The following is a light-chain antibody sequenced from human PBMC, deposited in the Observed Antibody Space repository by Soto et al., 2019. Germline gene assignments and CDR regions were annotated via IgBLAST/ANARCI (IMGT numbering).Light chain of an antibody. CDR2: AAS. V-gene: IGKV1-27*01. CDR3: QKYDSAPRT. CDR1: QGIKNY. J-gene: IGKJ1*01. Sequence: DILMTQSPSSLSASVGDRVTITCRASQGIKNYLAWYQQRPGRVPKLLIYAASTLQSGFPSRFSGRGSGTDFTLTISSLQPEDVATYYCQKYDSAPRTFGQGTKVEI.